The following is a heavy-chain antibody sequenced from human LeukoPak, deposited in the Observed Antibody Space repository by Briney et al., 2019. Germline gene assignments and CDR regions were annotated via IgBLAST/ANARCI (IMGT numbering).Heavy chain of an antibody. CDR2: ISGNSRST. D-gene: IGHD5-12*01. CDR1: GFTFSSYA. J-gene: IGHJ4*02. V-gene: IGHV3-23*01. Sequence: PGGSLRLSCAASGFTFSSYAMSWVRQAPGKGLEWVSGISGNSRSTYHADSVKGRFTISKDNSKNTLYLQMNSLRAEDTAIYYCAKTSRGNSGYDSPFDYWGQGTLVTVSS. CDR3: AKTSRGNSGYDSPFDY.